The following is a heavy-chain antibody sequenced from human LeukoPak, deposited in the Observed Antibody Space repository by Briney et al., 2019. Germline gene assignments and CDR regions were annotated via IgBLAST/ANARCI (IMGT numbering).Heavy chain of an antibody. V-gene: IGHV3-73*01. CDR3: TRHDIAAAGLFDY. CDR2: IRSKANSYAT. Sequence: GGSLRLSCAASGFTFSGSAMHWVRQASGKGLEWVGRIRSKANSYATAYAASVKGRFTISRDDSKNTAYLQMNSLKTEDTAVYYCTRHDIAAAGLFDYRGQGTLVTVSS. D-gene: IGHD6-13*01. J-gene: IGHJ4*02. CDR1: GFTFSGSA.